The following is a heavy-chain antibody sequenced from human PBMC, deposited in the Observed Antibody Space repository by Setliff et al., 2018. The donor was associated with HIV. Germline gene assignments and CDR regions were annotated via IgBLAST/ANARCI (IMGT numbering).Heavy chain of an antibody. Sequence: SVKVSCKASGGTFSSYAISWVRQAPGQGLEWMGGIIPIFGTANYAQKFQGRVTITADESTSTAYMELSSLRSEDTAVYYCARRSRIAVAGRGYSDYWARERWSPSPQ. D-gene: IGHD6-19*01. J-gene: IGHJ4*02. CDR1: GGTFSSYA. CDR2: IIPIFGTA. V-gene: IGHV1-69*13. CDR3: ARRSRIAVAGRGYSDY.